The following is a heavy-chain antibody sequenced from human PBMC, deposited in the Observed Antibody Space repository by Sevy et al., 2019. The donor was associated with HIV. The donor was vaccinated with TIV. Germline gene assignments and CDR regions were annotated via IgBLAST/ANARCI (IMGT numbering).Heavy chain of an antibody. CDR2: TYYRSKWYN. V-gene: IGHV6-1*01. CDR1: GDSVSSNSAA. Sequence: SQTLSLTCAISGDSVSSNSAAWNWIRQSPSRGLEWLGRTYYRSKWYNDYAVSVKSRITINPDTSKNQFSLQLNYVTPEDTAVYYCARDLRDSSSWDYWYFELWGRGTLVTVSS. CDR3: ARDLRDSSSWDYWYFEL. D-gene: IGHD6-13*01. J-gene: IGHJ2*01.